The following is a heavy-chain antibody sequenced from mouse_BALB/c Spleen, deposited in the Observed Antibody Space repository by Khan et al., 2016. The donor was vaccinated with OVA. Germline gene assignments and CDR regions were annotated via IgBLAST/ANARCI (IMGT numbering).Heavy chain of an antibody. CDR3: ARSYGSWAMDY. J-gene: IGHJ4*01. D-gene: IGHD1-1*01. V-gene: IGHV3-8*02. CDR1: GDSITSGF. Sequence: EVQLQESGPSLVKPSQTLSLTCSVTGDSITSGFWNWIRKFPGNKFEYLGYTTYSGNTYYNPSLKSRISFTRDTSKSQYFLQLNSVTTEDTATYFCARSYGSWAMDYWGQGTSVTVSS. CDR2: TTYSGNT.